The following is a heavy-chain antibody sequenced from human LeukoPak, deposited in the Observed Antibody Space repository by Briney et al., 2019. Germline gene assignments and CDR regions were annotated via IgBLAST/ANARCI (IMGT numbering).Heavy chain of an antibody. CDR2: IYPGDSDT. V-gene: IGHV5-51*01. CDR1: GYSFSIYW. D-gene: IGHD6-6*01. CDR3: ARFLSSSYYFDY. J-gene: IGHJ4*02. Sequence: GESLKISCKGSGYSFSIYWIGWVRQMPGKGLERMGIIYPGDSDTRYSPSFQGQVTISADKSISTAYLQWSSLKASDTAMYYCARFLSSSYYFDYWGQGTLVTVSS.